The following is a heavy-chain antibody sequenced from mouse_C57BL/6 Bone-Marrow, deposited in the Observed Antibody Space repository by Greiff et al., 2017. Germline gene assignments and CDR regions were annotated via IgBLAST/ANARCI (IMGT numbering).Heavy chain of an antibody. Sequence: VKLQQPGAELVKPGASVKLSCKASGYTFTSYWMHWVKQRPGQGLEWIGMIHPNSGSTNYNEKFKGKATLTVDKSSSTAYMQLSSLTSEDSAVYYCARQQAWFAYWGRGTGVTVSA. CDR3: ARQQAWFAY. J-gene: IGHJ3*01. V-gene: IGHV1-64*01. CDR1: GYTFTSYW. CDR2: IHPNSGST.